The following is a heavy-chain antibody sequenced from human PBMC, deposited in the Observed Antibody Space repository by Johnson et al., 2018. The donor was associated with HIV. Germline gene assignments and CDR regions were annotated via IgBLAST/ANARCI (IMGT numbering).Heavy chain of an antibody. J-gene: IGHJ3*02. Sequence: MLLVESGGGVVRPGGSLRLSCAASGFTFDDYGMSWVRQAPGKGLEWVSFIYDGGTTYYADSVEGRFTISRDNSKNTLYLQMNSLRAEDTALYYCARGGRAKDAFDIWGQGTMVTGSS. CDR2: IYDGGTT. CDR1: GFTFDDYG. V-gene: IGHV3-20*04. D-gene: IGHD3-16*01. CDR3: ARGGRAKDAFDI.